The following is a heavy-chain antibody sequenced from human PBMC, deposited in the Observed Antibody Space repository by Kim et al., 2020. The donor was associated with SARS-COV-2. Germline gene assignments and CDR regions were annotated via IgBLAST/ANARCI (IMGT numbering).Heavy chain of an antibody. V-gene: IGHV3-48*02. J-gene: IGHJ3*02. Sequence: GGSLRLSCAASGFTFSSYSMNWVRQAPGKGLEWVSYISSSSSTIYYADSVKGRFTISRDNAKNSLYLQMNSLRDEDTAVYYCARGRYCSSTSCPRNAFDIWGQGTMVTVSS. CDR3: ARGRYCSSTSCPRNAFDI. CDR1: GFTFSSYS. CDR2: ISSSSSTI. D-gene: IGHD2-2*01.